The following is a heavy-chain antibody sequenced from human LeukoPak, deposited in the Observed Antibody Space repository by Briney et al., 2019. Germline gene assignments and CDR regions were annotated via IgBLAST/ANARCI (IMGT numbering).Heavy chain of an antibody. CDR2: IKSKTDGGTT. Sequence: PGGSLRLSCAASGFTFSNAWMSWVGQAPGKGLEWVGRIKSKTDGGTTDHAAPVKGRFTISRDDSKNTLYLQMNSLKTEDTAVYYCTTTSIAVAGPFDYWGQGTLVTVSS. CDR1: GFTFSNAW. V-gene: IGHV3-15*01. D-gene: IGHD6-19*01. J-gene: IGHJ4*02. CDR3: TTTSIAVAGPFDY.